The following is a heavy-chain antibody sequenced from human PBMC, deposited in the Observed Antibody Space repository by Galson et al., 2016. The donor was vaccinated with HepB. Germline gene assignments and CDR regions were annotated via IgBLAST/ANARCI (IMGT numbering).Heavy chain of an antibody. D-gene: IGHD6-13*01. CDR1: GDSISSTSYY. V-gene: IGHV4-61*02. CDR2: MSTSGTT. J-gene: IGHJ4*02. CDR3: ARDPPGIGNYFDY. Sequence: TLSLTCTVSGDSISSTSYYRSWIRQPAGKGLEWIGRMSTSGTTNYNPSLKSRVTISVDTSKNQFSLNLSSVTAADTAVYYCARDPPGIGNYFDYWGQGTLVSVSS.